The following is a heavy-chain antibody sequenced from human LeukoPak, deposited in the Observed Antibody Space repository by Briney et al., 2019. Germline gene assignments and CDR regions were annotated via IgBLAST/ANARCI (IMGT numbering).Heavy chain of an antibody. CDR3: ARGANSYSSSWYRYYFDY. CDR2: INHSGST. D-gene: IGHD6-13*01. CDR1: GGSFSGYY. J-gene: IGHJ4*02. V-gene: IGHV4-34*01. Sequence: PSETPSLTCAVYGGSFSGYYWSWIRQPPGKGLEWIGEINHSGSTNYNPSLKSRVTISVDTSKNQFSLKLSSVTAADTAVYYCARGANSYSSSWYRYYFDYWGQGTLVTVSS.